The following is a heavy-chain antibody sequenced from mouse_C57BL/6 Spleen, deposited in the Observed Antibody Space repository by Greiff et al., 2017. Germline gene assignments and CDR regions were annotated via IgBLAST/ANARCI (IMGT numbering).Heavy chain of an antibody. CDR3: TTGRLRQGFAY. Sequence: VQLKQSGAELVRPGASVKLSCTASGFNIKDDYMHWVKQRPEQGLEWIGWIDPENGDTESASKFQGKATITADTSSNTAYLQLSSLTSEDTAVYYCTTGRLRQGFAYWGQGTLVTVSA. CDR1: GFNIKDDY. D-gene: IGHD2-4*01. J-gene: IGHJ3*01. V-gene: IGHV14-4*01. CDR2: IDPENGDT.